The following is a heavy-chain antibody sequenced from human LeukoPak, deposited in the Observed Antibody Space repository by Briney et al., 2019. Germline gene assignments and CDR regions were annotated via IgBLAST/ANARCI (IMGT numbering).Heavy chain of an antibody. CDR1: GFTFSNYT. V-gene: IGHV3-21*01. J-gene: IGHJ4*02. D-gene: IGHD4-17*01. CDR2: ISSSRSYI. CDR3: AKDLTTVTAPDY. Sequence: GGSLRLSCAASGFTFSNYTMNWVRQAPGKGLEWVSSISSSRSYIFYADSVKGRFTVSRDNAKNTLYLQMNSLRAEDTAVYYCAKDLTTVTAPDYWGQGTLVTVSS.